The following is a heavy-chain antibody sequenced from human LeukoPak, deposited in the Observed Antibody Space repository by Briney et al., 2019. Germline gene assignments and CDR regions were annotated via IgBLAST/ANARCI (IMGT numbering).Heavy chain of an antibody. Sequence: PGGSLRLSCAASGFTFSSYAMHWVRQAPGKGLEWVAVISYDGSNKYYADSVKGRFTISRDNSKNTLYLQMYSLRAEDTAVYYCAQNPFWGQGTTVTVSS. CDR3: AQNPF. CDR1: GFTFSSYA. V-gene: IGHV3-30-3*01. J-gene: IGHJ6*02. CDR2: ISYDGSNK.